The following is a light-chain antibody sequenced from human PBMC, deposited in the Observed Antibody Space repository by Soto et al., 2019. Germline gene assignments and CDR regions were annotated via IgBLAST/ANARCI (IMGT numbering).Light chain of an antibody. J-gene: IGKJ4*01. V-gene: IGKV1-9*01. Sequence: DIHLTQSPXXLXASVGXXXXITCRASQGITXNLXWYQQKPGKPPTLLIYEESTLHSGVPSRFSGSGSGTEFTLTIGSLQPEDFATYYCQQVKSYPRTFGGGTKVEIK. CDR2: EES. CDR3: QQVKSYPRT. CDR1: QGITXN.